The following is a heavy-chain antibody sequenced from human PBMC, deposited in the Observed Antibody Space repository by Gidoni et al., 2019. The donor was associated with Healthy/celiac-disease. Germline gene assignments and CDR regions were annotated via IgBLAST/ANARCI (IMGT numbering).Heavy chain of an antibody. CDR1: GFTVSSNY. J-gene: IGHJ6*02. CDR2: IYSGGST. CDR3: ARDPPTMVRGDYGMDV. V-gene: IGHV3-66*01. Sequence: EVQLVESGGGLVQPGGSLRLSCAASGFTVSSNYMSWVRQAPGKGLEWVSVIYSGGSTYYADSVKGRFTISRDNSKNTLYLQMNSLRAEDTAVYYCARDPPTMVRGDYGMDVWGQGTTVTVSS. D-gene: IGHD3-10*01.